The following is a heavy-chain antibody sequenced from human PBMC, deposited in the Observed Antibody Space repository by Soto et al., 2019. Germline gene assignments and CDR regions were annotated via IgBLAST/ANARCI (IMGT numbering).Heavy chain of an antibody. V-gene: IGHV4-38-2*02. Sequence: SETLSLTCLVSGFPISSPYSWGWIRQPPGKGLEWIGSISHTGTTSYSPSLTSRVSISVDTSKNQVSLKLTSVTAADTAVYFCXRVTMVIRDSDHFGVDVWGHGTTVTVSS. CDR2: ISHTGTT. J-gene: IGHJ6*02. CDR3: XRVTMVIRDSDHFGVDV. CDR1: GFPISSPYS. D-gene: IGHD4-17*01.